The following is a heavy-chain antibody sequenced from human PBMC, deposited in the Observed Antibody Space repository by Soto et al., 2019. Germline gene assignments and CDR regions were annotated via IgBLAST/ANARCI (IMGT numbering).Heavy chain of an antibody. V-gene: IGHV3-23*01. D-gene: IGHD7-27*01. J-gene: IGHJ4*02. CDR2: ISSSGGST. CDR3: AKGWGDY. CDR1: GFTFSSYT. Sequence: EVQLLESGGGLVQPGGSLRLSCAASGFTFSSYTMSWVRQGPGKGLEWVSGISSSGGSTVYADSVKGRFTISRDNFKNPLYLQMMRLRAEDTAVYYCAKGWGDYWGQGTPVTVSS.